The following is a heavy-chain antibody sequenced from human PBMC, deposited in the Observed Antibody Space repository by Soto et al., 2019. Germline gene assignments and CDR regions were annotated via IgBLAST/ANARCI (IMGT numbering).Heavy chain of an antibody. V-gene: IGHV1-2*04. CDR2: VDPNGGGS. J-gene: IGHJ4*02. D-gene: IGHD4-17*01. Sequence: GAPVEVSSETSGVRFPGNKLHSVRHAPGQGLEWMGWVDPNGGGSNSAQKFQGSVTMTWDTSITTAYLDLTRLTTNDTATYFCATWVDYGDFEGFDFWGQGTLVTVSS. CDR3: ATWVDYGDFEGFDF. CDR1: GVRFPGNK.